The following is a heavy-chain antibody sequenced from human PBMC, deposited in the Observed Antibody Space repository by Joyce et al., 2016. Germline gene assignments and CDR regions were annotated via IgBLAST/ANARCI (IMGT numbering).Heavy chain of an antibody. V-gene: IGHV3-74*01. D-gene: IGHD6-6*01. CDR3: VRGISARPGGPNWFDP. CDR1: GFSFSGYW. J-gene: IGHJ5*02. CDR2: INTDGSNT. Sequence: EVQLVESGGGLVQPGGSLRLSCAASGFSFSGYWIHWVRQAPGKGLVWVSRINTDGSNTRFADSVKGRFTISRDNAKNTLYLQMNSLRAEDTAVYYCVRGISARPGGPNWFDPWGQGTLVTVSS.